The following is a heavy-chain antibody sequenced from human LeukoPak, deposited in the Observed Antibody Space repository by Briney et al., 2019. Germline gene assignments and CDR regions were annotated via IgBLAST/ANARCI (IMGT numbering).Heavy chain of an antibody. CDR1: GYPFTSYD. Sequence: ASVKVSCKASGYPFTSYDINWVRQATGQGLEWMGWMNPNSGNTGYAQKFQGRVTMTRNTSISTAYMELSSLRSEDTAVYYCARGSGYYYDSSGSQFDYWGQGTLVTVSS. CDR2: MNPNSGNT. J-gene: IGHJ4*02. D-gene: IGHD3-22*01. CDR3: ARGSGYYYDSSGSQFDY. V-gene: IGHV1-8*01.